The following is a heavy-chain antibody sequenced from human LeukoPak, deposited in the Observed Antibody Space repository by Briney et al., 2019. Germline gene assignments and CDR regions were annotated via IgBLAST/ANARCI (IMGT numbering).Heavy chain of an antibody. V-gene: IGHV1-2*02. J-gene: IGHJ4*02. CDR2: INPNSGGT. CDR3: ARDIRIAVAGTGGLGY. CDR1: GYTFTGYY. Sequence: ASVKVSCKASGYTFTGYYMHWVRQAPGQGLEWMGWINPNSGGTNYAQKFQGRVTMTRDTSISTAYMELSRLRSDDTAVYYCARDIRIAVAGTGGLGYWGQGTLVTVSS. D-gene: IGHD6-19*01.